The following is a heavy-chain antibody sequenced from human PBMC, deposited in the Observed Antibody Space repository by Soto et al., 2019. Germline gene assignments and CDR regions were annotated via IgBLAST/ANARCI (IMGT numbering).Heavy chain of an antibody. V-gene: IGHV3-33*01. Sequence: QVQLVESGGGVVQPGKSLRLSCAASGFTFSTYGMHWVRQAPGKGLEWVAVIWYDGSNKYHGDSLKGRFTSSRDNSKNTWYPQINNLRAEDTAVNYCGRDGALEDTAVVDSWGQGTLVTVSS. CDR1: GFTFSTYG. J-gene: IGHJ4*02. CDR3: GRDGALEDTAVVDS. D-gene: IGHD5-18*01. CDR2: IWYDGSNK.